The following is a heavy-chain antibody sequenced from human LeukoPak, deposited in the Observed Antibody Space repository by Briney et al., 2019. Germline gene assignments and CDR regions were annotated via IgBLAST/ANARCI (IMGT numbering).Heavy chain of an antibody. CDR3: ARNMGSGYYFAEGY. Sequence: GGSLRLSCAASGFTFSSYSMNWVRQAPGKGLEWVSYISSSSSTIYYADSVKGRFTISRDNAKNSLYLQMSSLRAEDTAFYYCARNMGSGYYFAEGYWGQGILVTVSS. V-gene: IGHV3-48*01. CDR2: ISSSSSTI. CDR1: GFTFSSYS. D-gene: IGHD3-22*01. J-gene: IGHJ4*02.